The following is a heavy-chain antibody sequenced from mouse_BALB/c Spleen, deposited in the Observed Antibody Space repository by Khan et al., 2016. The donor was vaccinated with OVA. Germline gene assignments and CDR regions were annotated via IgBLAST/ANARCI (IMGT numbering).Heavy chain of an antibody. CDR1: GYTFTSYW. CDR3: AISEGTYGDYAY. D-gene: IGHD2-13*01. J-gene: IGHJ2*01. CDR2: IAPGSGDA. Sequence: DLVKPGASVKLSCTASGYTFTSYWINWIKQRPGQGLEWLGRIAPGSGDAYYNELFKGKATLTVDPSSRTAYIQLRSLSSEASAVYFCAISEGTYGDYAYWGQGATLTVSS. V-gene: IGHV1S41*01.